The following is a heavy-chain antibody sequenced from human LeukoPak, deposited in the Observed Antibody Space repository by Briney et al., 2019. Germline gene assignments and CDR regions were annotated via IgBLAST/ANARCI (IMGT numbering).Heavy chain of an antibody. V-gene: IGHV3-23*01. Sequence: PGGSLRLSCAASGFTFSSYAMSWVRQAPGKGLEWVSGISGSGGSTYYAESVKGRFTPSRDNSKHTLYLQMNSLRAEDTAVYYCAKSHLGIALAGMGVDYWGQGTLVPVSS. CDR2: ISGSGGST. D-gene: IGHD6-19*01. CDR3: AKSHLGIALAGMGVDY. J-gene: IGHJ4*02. CDR1: GFTFSSYA.